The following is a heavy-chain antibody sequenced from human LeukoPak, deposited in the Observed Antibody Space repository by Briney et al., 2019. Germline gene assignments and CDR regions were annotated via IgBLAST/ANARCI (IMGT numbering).Heavy chain of an antibody. V-gene: IGHV3-23*01. Sequence: PGGSLRLSCAASGFTFSNYAMSWVRQAPGKGLEWVSTISGSDGSTYYADSVKGRFTISRDNPQKTLYLQMNSLRAEDTAVYYCAKDRWATVTTYWYFDLWGRGTLVTVSS. J-gene: IGHJ2*01. CDR1: GFTFSNYA. CDR3: AKDRWATVTTYWYFDL. CDR2: ISGSDGST. D-gene: IGHD4-17*01.